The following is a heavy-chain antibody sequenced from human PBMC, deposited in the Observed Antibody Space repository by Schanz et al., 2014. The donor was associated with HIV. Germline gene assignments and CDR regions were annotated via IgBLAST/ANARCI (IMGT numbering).Heavy chain of an antibody. J-gene: IGHJ6*02. CDR3: ARITGEHYYAMDV. CDR2: IWYDGSNK. Sequence: QVPLVETGGGVGQPGRSLRLSCAASGFIFRTHGMHWVRQAPGKGLEWVAVIWYDGSNKYYADSVKGRFTISRDNSKNTLYLQMNSLRSDDTAVYYCARITGEHYYAMDVWGQGTTVTVTS. V-gene: IGHV3-33*08. D-gene: IGHD3-16*01. CDR1: GFIFRTHG.